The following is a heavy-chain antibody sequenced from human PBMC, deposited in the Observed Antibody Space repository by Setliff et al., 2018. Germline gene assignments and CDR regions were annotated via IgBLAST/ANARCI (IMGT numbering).Heavy chain of an antibody. CDR2: INPSGGST. J-gene: IGHJ5*02. CDR1: GYTFTSYY. Sequence: ASVKVSCKASGYTFTSYYMHWVRQAPGQGLEWMGIINPSGGSTSYAQKFQGRVTMTRDTSTSTVYMELSSLRSEDTAVYYCALEEYTSRWTKRFDPWGQGTLVTAPQ. V-gene: IGHV1-46*01. CDR3: ALEEYTSRWTKRFDP. D-gene: IGHD6-13*01.